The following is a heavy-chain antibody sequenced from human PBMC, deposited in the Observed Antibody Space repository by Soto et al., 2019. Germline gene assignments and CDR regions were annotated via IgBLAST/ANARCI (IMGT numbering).Heavy chain of an antibody. V-gene: IGHV3-30*18. CDR2: ISYDGSNK. CDR1: GFTFSSYG. Sequence: PGGSLRLSCAASGFTFSSYGMHWVRQAPGKGLEWVAVISYDGSNKYYADSVKGRFTISRDNSKNTLYLQMNSLRAEDTAVYYCSKYAKVYSSGWYFYFQHWGQGTLVTVSS. J-gene: IGHJ1*01. D-gene: IGHD6-19*01. CDR3: SKYAKVYSSGWYFYFQH.